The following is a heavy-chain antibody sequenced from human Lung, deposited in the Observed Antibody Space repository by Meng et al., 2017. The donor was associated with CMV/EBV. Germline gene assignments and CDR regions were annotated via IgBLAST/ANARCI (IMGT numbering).Heavy chain of an antibody. Sequence: QVQLAQAGAEGKTPGASVKVSCEVSGYTLTELSMHWLRQAPGKGLGWMGGFDPEDGETIYAQKFQGRVTMTEDTSTDTAYMELSSLRSEDTAVYYCAGAGTTGNFDYWGQGTLVTVSS. CDR2: FDPEDGET. V-gene: IGHV1-24*01. J-gene: IGHJ4*02. CDR3: AGAGTTGNFDY. D-gene: IGHD1-7*01. CDR1: GYTLTELS.